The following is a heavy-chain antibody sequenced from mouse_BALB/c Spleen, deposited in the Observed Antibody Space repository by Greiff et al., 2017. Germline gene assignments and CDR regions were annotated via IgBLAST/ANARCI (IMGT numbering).Heavy chain of an antibody. CDR2: IDPANGNT. J-gene: IGHJ2*01. D-gene: IGHD1-1*01. CDR3: ARGVLQR. CDR1: GFSITDSY. Sequence: VQLLQSGAELVKPAPSVSLSCTASGFSITDSYLHWVKQRPAQGLEWIGRIDPANGNTKYDPNFQGKATITADTSSNTAYLQLSSLTSEDTAVYYCARGVLQRWGQGNTRTGSS. V-gene: IGHV14-3*02.